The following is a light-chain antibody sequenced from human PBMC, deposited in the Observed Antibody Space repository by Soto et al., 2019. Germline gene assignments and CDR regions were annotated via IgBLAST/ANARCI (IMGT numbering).Light chain of an antibody. CDR1: SSNIGSNT. CDR2: TNT. CDR3: AAWDDSLNGAV. J-gene: IGLJ7*01. Sequence: QSVLTQPPSASGTPGQRVTISCSGSSSNIGSNTVNWYQQLPGTAPKLLIETNTQRPSGVPDRFSGSKSGTSASLAINGLQSEDEADYYCAAWDDSLNGAVFGGGTQLTVL. V-gene: IGLV1-44*01.